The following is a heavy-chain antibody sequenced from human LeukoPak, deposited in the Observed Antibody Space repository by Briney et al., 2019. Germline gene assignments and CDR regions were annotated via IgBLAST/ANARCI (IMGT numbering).Heavy chain of an antibody. J-gene: IGHJ5*01. CDR2: ISDSGGST. V-gene: IGHV3-23*01. Sequence: GGSLRLSCAASGFTFSTYAMSWVRQAPGKGLEWVSGISDSGGSTSYADSVKGRFTISRDNPKNTLYLQMNGLTAEHTAIYYCAKDRKNYYETPRFDSWGQGTLVTVSS. D-gene: IGHD3-22*01. CDR1: GFTFSTYA. CDR3: AKDRKNYYETPRFDS.